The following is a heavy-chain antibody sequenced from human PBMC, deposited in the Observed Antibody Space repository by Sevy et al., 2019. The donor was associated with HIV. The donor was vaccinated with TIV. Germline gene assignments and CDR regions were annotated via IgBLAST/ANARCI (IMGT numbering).Heavy chain of an antibody. V-gene: IGHV1-69*13. D-gene: IGHD3-22*01. CDR3: ARDGTVTMIAPYYYGMDV. CDR2: IIPIFGTA. J-gene: IGHJ6*02. Sequence: ASVKVSCKASGGTFSSYAISWVRQAPGQGLEWMGGIIPIFGTANYAQKFQGRVTITADESTSTAYMGLSSLRSEDTAVYYCARDGTVTMIAPYYYGMDVWGQGTTVTVSS. CDR1: GGTFSSYA.